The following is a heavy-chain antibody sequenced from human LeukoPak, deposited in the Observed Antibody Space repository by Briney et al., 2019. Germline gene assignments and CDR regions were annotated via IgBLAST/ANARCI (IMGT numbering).Heavy chain of an antibody. J-gene: IGHJ4*02. CDR3: ARVHFNWGIDY. CDR2: IYYSGST. D-gene: IGHD7-27*01. CDR1: GGSISSGGYY. Sequence: PSQTLSLTCTVSGGSISSGGYYWSWIRQHPGKGLEWIGYIYYSGSTYYNPSLKSRVTISVDTSKNQFSLKLSSATAADTAVYYCARVHFNWGIDYWGQGTLVTVSS. V-gene: IGHV4-31*03.